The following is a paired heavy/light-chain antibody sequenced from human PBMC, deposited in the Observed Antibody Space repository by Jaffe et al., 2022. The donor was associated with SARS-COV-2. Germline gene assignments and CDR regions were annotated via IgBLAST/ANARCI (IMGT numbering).Heavy chain of an antibody. CDR1: GGSISSYY. CDR2: IYYSGST. V-gene: IGHV4-59*01. Sequence: QVQLQESGPGLVKPSETLSLTCTVSGGSISSYYWSWIRQPPGKGLEWIGYIYYSGSTNYNPSLKSRVTISVDTSKNQFSLKLSSVTAADTAVYYCARTARAHMVRGLRAHPFYFDYWGQGTLVTVSS. D-gene: IGHD3-10*01. J-gene: IGHJ4*02. CDR3: ARTARAHMVRGLRAHPFYFDY.
Light chain of an antibody. V-gene: IGKV1-39*01. CDR2: AAS. Sequence: DIQMTQSPSSLSASVGDRVTITCRASQSISSYLNWYQQKPGKAPKLLIYAASSLQSGVPSRFSGSGSGTDFTLTISSLQPEDFATYYCQQSYSTPLFGPGTKVDIK. CDR3: QQSYSTPL. CDR1: QSISSY. J-gene: IGKJ3*01.